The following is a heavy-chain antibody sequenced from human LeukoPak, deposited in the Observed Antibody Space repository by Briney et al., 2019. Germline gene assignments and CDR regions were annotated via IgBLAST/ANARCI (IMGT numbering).Heavy chain of an antibody. CDR2: IYHSGST. Sequence: SETLSLTCAVSGGPFRGDNWNWIRQPPGKGLEWIGSIYHSGSTYYNPSLKSRVTISVDTSKNQFSLKLSSVTAADTAVYYCARADSWNDVFDYWGQGTLVTVSS. CDR1: GGPFRGDN. V-gene: IGHV4-34*01. D-gene: IGHD1-20*01. J-gene: IGHJ4*02. CDR3: ARADSWNDVFDY.